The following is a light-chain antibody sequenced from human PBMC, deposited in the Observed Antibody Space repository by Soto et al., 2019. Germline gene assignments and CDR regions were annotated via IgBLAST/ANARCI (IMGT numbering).Light chain of an antibody. CDR1: SSDVGGYNY. CDR2: DVS. Sequence: QSALTQPASVSGSPGHSITISCTGTSSDVGGYNYVSWYQQHPGNAPKLMIYDVSNRPSGVSNRFSGSKSGNTASLTISGLQAEDEADYYCSSYTSSSTYVFGTGTKVTVL. V-gene: IGLV2-14*01. CDR3: SSYTSSSTYV. J-gene: IGLJ1*01.